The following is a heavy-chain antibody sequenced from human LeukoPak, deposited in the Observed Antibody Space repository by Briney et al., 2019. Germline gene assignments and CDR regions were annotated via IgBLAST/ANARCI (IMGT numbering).Heavy chain of an antibody. CDR1: GGSFSGYY. J-gene: IGHJ5*02. D-gene: IGHD6-19*01. CDR2: INHSGSA. Sequence: SETLSLTCAVYGGSFSGYYWSWIRQPPGKGLEWIGEINHSGSANYNSSLKSRVTLSIDTSKNQFSLILSSVTAAGTAVCYCARSAGYSSAWGQGTRVTVSS. V-gene: IGHV4-34*01. CDR3: ARSAGYSSA.